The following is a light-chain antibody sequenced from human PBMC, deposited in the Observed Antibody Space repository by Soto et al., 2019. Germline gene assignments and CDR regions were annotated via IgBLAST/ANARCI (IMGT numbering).Light chain of an antibody. CDR3: HCYDSSLSGFYV. Sequence: QSVLTLPPSVSGAPGQRVTISCTGSSSNIGAGYDVHWYQQLPGTAPKLLIYGNSNRPSGVPDRFSGSKSGTSASLAITGLVAEDESDYHCHCYDSSLSGFYVFGSGTKVTVL. J-gene: IGLJ1*01. CDR2: GNS. V-gene: IGLV1-40*01. CDR1: SSNIGAGYD.